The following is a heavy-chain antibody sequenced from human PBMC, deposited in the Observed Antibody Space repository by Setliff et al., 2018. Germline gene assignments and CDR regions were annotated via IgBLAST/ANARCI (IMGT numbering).Heavy chain of an antibody. CDR2: FHTGGST. Sequence: PSETLSLTCTVSGDSISSGSYYWTWIRQPAGKGLEWIGPFHTGGSTNYNRSLRSRVSISVDTSKNQFSLKLSSVTAADTAVYYCARTLLLSPYYFDYWGQGTLVTVS. CDR3: ARTLLLSPYYFDY. J-gene: IGHJ4*02. D-gene: IGHD2-21*01. V-gene: IGHV4-61*02. CDR1: GDSISSGSYY.